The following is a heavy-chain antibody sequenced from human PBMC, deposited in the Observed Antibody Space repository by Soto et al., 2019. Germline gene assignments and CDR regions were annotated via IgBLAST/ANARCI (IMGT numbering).Heavy chain of an antibody. J-gene: IGHJ3*02. V-gene: IGHV4-4*02. CDR1: GDSISRSNW. Sequence: QVQLQESGPGLVKPSGTLSLTCAVSGDSISRSNWWNWVRQSPEKGLEWIGEVFHGGRINYNPSLKSRATISADTAKNPVSLQLSSVTAVDTAMYYCTRALQYCGRASCDFDIWGQGTMVTVSS. CDR2: VFHGGRI. CDR3: TRALQYCGRASCDFDI. D-gene: IGHD2-21*01.